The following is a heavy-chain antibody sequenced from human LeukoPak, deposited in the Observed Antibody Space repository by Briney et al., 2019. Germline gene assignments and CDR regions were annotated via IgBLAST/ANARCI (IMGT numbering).Heavy chain of an antibody. CDR2: IDGSGGNK. Sequence: PGGTLRLSCAASSFTFNSYTMTRVRQSPGKGLEWISAIDGSGGNKLYADSVRGRFTISRDNPKNTMFMQMNSMRAEDTAVYYCAKELYAGSYFTSDYWGQGTLVTVSS. J-gene: IGHJ4*02. D-gene: IGHD1-26*01. V-gene: IGHV3-23*01. CDR3: AKELYAGSYFTSDY. CDR1: SFTFNSYT.